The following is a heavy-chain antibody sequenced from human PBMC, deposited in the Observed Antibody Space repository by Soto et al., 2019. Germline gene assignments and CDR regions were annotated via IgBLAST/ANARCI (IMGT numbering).Heavy chain of an antibody. V-gene: IGHV5-51*01. CDR2: IYPGDSHT. CDR1: GYSFTTYW. D-gene: IGHD2-2*01. CDR3: ASQRYCSSSRYLTAFDV. J-gene: IGHJ3*01. Sequence: GESLKISCKGSGYSFTTYWIGWVRQVAGQGLEWMGVIYPGDSHTTYSPSFQGQVTISADKSSNTAYLQWSSLKASDTAMYYCASQRYCSSSRYLTAFDVWGQGTMVTVSS.